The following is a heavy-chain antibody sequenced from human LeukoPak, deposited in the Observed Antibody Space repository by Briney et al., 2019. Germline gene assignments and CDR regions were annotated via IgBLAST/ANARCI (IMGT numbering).Heavy chain of an antibody. CDR2: ISWNSGSI. CDR1: GFTFDDYA. V-gene: IGHV3-9*01. CDR3: AKDDPAGSESY. Sequence: GGSLRLSCAASGFTFDDYAMHWVRQAPGKGLEWVSGISWNSGSIGYADSVKGRFTISRDNAKNSLYLQMNSLRAEDTALYYCAKDDPAGSESYWGQGTLVTVSS. J-gene: IGHJ4*02. D-gene: IGHD3-10*01.